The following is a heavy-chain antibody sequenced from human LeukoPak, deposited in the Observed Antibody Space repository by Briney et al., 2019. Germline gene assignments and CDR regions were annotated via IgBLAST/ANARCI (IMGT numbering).Heavy chain of an antibody. CDR1: GYTFTSHY. CDR3: ARGRHYYESSDYYYEGDGFDI. Sequence: ASVKVSCKASGYTFTSHYMHWVRQAPGQGLQWMGIINPSGGSTSSAQKFQGRVTMTRDMSTSTVYMDLRSLRSDDTAVYYCARGRHYYESSDYYYEGDGFDIWGQGTMVTVSS. J-gene: IGHJ3*02. V-gene: IGHV1-46*01. CDR2: INPSGGST. D-gene: IGHD3-22*01.